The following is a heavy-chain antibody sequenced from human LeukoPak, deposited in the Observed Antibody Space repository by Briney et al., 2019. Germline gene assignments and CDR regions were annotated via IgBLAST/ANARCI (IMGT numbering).Heavy chain of an antibody. CDR3: ARVLVYSSSPFRCGWFDP. CDR2: INWNGGST. J-gene: IGHJ5*02. V-gene: IGHV3-20*04. Sequence: GGSLRLSCAASGFTFDDYGMSSVRQAPGKGLEWVSGINWNGGSTGYADSVKGRFTISRDNAKNSLYLQMNSLRAEDTALYYCARVLVYSSSPFRCGWFDPWGQGTLVSVS. D-gene: IGHD6-6*01. CDR1: GFTFDDYG.